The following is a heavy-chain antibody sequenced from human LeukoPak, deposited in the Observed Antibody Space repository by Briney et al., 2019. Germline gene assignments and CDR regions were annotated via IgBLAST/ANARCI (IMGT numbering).Heavy chain of an antibody. CDR3: AKDPVRDFWSGHFDY. V-gene: IGHV3-30*02. CDR1: GFTFSSYG. Sequence: GGSLRLSCAASGFTFSSYGMHWVRQAPGKGLEWVAFIRYDGSNKYYADSVKGRFTISRDNSKNTLYLQMNSLRAEDTAVYYCAKDPVRDFWSGHFDYWGQGTLVTVSS. J-gene: IGHJ4*02. CDR2: IRYDGSNK. D-gene: IGHD3-3*01.